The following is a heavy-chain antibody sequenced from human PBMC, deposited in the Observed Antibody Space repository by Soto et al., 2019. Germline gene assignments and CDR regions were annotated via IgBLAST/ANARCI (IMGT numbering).Heavy chain of an antibody. V-gene: IGHV3-30*18. J-gene: IGHJ6*02. Sequence: QVQLVESGGGVVQPGRSLRLSCAASGFTFSSYGMHWVRQAPGKGLEWVAVISYDGSNKYYADSVKGRFTISRDNSKNTLYLQMNSLRAEDTAVYYCAKDRSSCKVGASYGMDVWGQGTTVTVSS. D-gene: IGHD1-26*01. CDR2: ISYDGSNK. CDR1: GFTFSSYG. CDR3: AKDRSSCKVGASYGMDV.